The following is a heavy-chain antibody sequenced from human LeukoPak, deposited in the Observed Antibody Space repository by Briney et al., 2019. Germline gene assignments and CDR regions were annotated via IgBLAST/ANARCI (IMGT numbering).Heavy chain of an antibody. D-gene: IGHD2/OR15-2a*01. CDR3: ARDSPGTTSIDY. CDR2: ITPILGIA. CDR1: GATFSSYA. J-gene: IGHJ4*02. V-gene: IGHV1-69*04. Sequence: ASVKVSCKASGATFSSYAISWVRQAPGQGLGWMGRITPILGIANYAQKFQGRVTITADKSTSTAYMELSSLRSEDTAVYYCARDSPGTTSIDYWGQGTLVTVSS.